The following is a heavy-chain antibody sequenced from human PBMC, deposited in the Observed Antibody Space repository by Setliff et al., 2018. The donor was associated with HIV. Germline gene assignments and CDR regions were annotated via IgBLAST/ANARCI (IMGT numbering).Heavy chain of an antibody. CDR1: GFTFTDYT. CDR2: ITSGSTYV. Sequence: GSLKISCAASGFTFTDYTLNWVRQAQGKGLKCVSSITSGSTYVNYADSVKGRFSISRDNSKNSLYLQMISLRAEDTALYYCARQGNWEFDYWGQGTLVTVSS. V-gene: IGHV3-21*01. D-gene: IGHD7-27*01. J-gene: IGHJ4*02. CDR3: ARQGNWEFDY.